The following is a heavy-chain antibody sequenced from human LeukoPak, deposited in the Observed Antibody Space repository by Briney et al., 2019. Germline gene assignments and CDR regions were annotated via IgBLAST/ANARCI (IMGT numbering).Heavy chain of an antibody. CDR3: AKDSGPTVVAADNWFDP. Sequence: GGSLRLSCAASGFTFDDYAMHWVRQAPGKGLEWVSGISWNSGSIGYADSVKGRFTISRDNAKNSLYLQMNGLRAEDTALYYCAKDSGPTVVAADNWFDPWGQGTLVTVSS. V-gene: IGHV3-9*01. J-gene: IGHJ5*02. D-gene: IGHD2-15*01. CDR2: ISWNSGSI. CDR1: GFTFDDYA.